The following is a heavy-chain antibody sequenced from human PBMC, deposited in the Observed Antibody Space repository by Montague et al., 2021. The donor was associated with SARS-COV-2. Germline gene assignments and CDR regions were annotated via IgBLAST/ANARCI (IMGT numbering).Heavy chain of an antibody. D-gene: IGHD3-22*01. CDR2: INHSGST. V-gene: IGHV4-34*01. J-gene: IGHJ2*01. CDR3: ARGAPTISMIVVVITGAGWYFDL. Sequence: SETLSLTCAVHGGSFSGYYWSWIRQPPGKGLEWIGEINHSGSTNYNPSPKSRVTISVDTSKNQFSLKLSSVTAADTAVYYCARGAPTISMIVVVITGAGWYFDLWGRGTLVTVSS. CDR1: GGSFSGYY.